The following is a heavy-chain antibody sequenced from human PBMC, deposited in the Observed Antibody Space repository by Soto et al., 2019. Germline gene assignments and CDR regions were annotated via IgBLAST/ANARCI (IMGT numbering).Heavy chain of an antibody. V-gene: IGHV3-23*01. CDR1: GFTFSSYA. J-gene: IGHJ4*02. CDR3: AKGLEEFMGVDVYYDFWSGYYDY. D-gene: IGHD3-3*01. Sequence: GGSLRLSCAASGFTFSSYAMSWVRQAPGKGLEWVSAISGSGGSTYYADSVKGRFTISRDNSKNTLYLQMNSLRAEDTAVYYCAKGLEEFMGVDVYYDFWSGYYDYWGQGTLVTVSS. CDR2: ISGSGGST.